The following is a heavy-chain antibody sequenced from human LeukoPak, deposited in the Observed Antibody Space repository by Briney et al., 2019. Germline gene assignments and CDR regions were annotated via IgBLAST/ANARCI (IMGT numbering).Heavy chain of an antibody. CDR1: GVTFSSYS. Sequence: KSGGSLRLSCAGSGVTFSSYSMNWVRQAPGQGLEWVSSISSSSSYIHYADSLKGRFTISRDNAKNSLSLQMDNLRAEDTAVYYCARAPRVVSDWYFDLWGRGTLVTVSS. CDR2: ISSSSSYI. J-gene: IGHJ2*01. D-gene: IGHD4-23*01. CDR3: ARAPRVVSDWYFDL. V-gene: IGHV3-21*06.